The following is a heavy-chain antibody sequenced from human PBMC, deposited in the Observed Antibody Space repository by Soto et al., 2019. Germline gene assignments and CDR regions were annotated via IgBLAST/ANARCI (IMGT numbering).Heavy chain of an antibody. CDR3: ARGRVRAYSSSRGGYYYYGMDV. CDR2: INHSGST. Sequence: PSETLSLTCAVYGGSFSGYYWSWIRQPPGKGLEWIGEINHSGSTNYNPSLKSRVTISVDTSKNQFSLKLSSVTAADTAVYYCARGRVRAYSSSRGGYYYYGMDVWGQGTTVTVSS. D-gene: IGHD6-13*01. CDR1: GGSFSGYY. V-gene: IGHV4-34*01. J-gene: IGHJ6*02.